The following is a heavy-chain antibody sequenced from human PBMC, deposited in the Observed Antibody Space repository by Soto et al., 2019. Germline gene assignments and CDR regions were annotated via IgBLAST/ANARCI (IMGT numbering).Heavy chain of an antibody. D-gene: IGHD2-8*01. V-gene: IGHV4-34*01. Sequence: PSETLCLTCAVYGGSFSGYYWSWIRQPPGKGLEWIGEINHSGSTNYNPSLKSRVTISVDTSKNQFSLKLSSVIAADTAVYYCARVGSGRHMLCGQSRPYHFYGMDVWGQGTTVTVSS. CDR3: ARVGSGRHMLCGQSRPYHFYGMDV. CDR1: GGSFSGYY. J-gene: IGHJ6*02. CDR2: INHSGST.